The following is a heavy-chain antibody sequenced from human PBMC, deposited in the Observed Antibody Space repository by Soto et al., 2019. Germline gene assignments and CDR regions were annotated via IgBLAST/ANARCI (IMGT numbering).Heavy chain of an antibody. J-gene: IGHJ4*02. CDR2: ISYDGRNK. CDR1: GFTLSSYG. Sequence: QVQLVESGGGVVQPGSSLRLSCAASGFTLSSYGMHWVRQAPGKGLEWVAVISYDGRNKYYAYSVKGRFTISRDNSKNTLYLEMNSLRAEDTAVYYCAKGGSISARYFDYWGQGTLATVSS. V-gene: IGHV3-30*18. D-gene: IGHD6-6*01. CDR3: AKGGSISARYFDY.